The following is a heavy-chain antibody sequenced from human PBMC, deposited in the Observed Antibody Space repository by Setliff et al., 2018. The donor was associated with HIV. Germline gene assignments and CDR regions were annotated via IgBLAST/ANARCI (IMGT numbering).Heavy chain of an antibody. V-gene: IGHV1-18*04. CDR2: ISAYNGNT. J-gene: IGHJ6*02. D-gene: IGHD3-22*01. Sequence: ASVKVSCKTSGYTFVGYYIHWVRLAPGQGLEWMGWISAYNGNTNYAQKLQRRVTMTTDTSTSTAYMELRSLRSDDTAVYYCAREIGDYYDSSGYYPPTDYYYGMDVWGQGTTVTVSS. CDR3: AREIGDYYDSSGYYPPTDYYYGMDV. CDR1: GYTFVGYY.